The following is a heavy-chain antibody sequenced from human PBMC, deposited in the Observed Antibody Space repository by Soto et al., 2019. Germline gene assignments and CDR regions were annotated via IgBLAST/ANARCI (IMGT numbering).Heavy chain of an antibody. CDR3: AIVIWSGHLASEL. Sequence: EVQVVESGGGLVQPGGSLRLSCAASGFTFSSNSMNWVRQAPGIGLEWISDFSSSSISIYADSLKGRFTISRDNAKNSLYLQMNSLRDEDTAVYYCAIVIWSGHLASELWGKGTLVTVSS. V-gene: IGHV3-48*02. J-gene: IGHJ4*02. CDR1: GFTFSSNS. D-gene: IGHD3-3*01. CDR2: FSSSSISI.